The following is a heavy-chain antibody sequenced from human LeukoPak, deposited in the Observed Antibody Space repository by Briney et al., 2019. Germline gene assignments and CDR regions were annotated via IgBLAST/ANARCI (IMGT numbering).Heavy chain of an antibody. D-gene: IGHD5-18*01. V-gene: IGHV3-64D*06. J-gene: IGHJ4*02. CDR3: VKELRGYSYGAGN. Sequence: GGSLRLSCSASGFTFSSYAMHWVRQAPGKGLEYVSAISSNGGSTYYADSVKGGFTISRDNSKNTLYLQMSSLRAEDTAVYYCVKELRGYSYGAGNWGQGTLVTVSS. CDR1: GFTFSSYA. CDR2: ISSNGGST.